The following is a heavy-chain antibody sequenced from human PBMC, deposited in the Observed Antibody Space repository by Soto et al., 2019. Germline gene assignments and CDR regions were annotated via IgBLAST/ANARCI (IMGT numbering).Heavy chain of an antibody. J-gene: IGHJ4*02. CDR2: IYYTGRT. V-gene: IGHV4-39*01. CDR3: ARHVAGYSSGLDY. Sequence: ASGTLSLTRPVSGGSVSSGSYYWGWVRQPPGEGLEWIGGIYYTGRTSYNPSLKSRVTISVDTTKNQFSLKLSSVTAADTAVYYCARHVAGYSSGLDYWGQGTLVTVSS. CDR1: GGSVSSGSYY. D-gene: IGHD6-19*01.